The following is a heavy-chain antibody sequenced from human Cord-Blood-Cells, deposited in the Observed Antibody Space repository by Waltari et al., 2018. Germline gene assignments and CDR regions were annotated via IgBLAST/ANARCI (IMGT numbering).Heavy chain of an antibody. D-gene: IGHD1-1*01. CDR2: INHTGST. CDR1: GGSFSGYY. CDR3: ARSLASPLYNWNDEYFDY. V-gene: IGHV4-34*01. Sequence: QVQLQQWGAGLLKPSETLSLTCAVYGGSFSGYYWSWIRQPPGKGLEWIGEINHTGSTNYSPSPQRRVPISVVTSKHQFSLTRSSVTSTDTALYYCARSLASPLYNWNDEYFDYWRQVTLVTVSS. J-gene: IGHJ4*02.